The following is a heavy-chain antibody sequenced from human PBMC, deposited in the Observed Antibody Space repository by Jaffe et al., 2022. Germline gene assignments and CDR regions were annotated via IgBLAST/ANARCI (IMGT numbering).Heavy chain of an antibody. D-gene: IGHD3-10*01. CDR2: IYGNDDK. V-gene: IGHV2-5*01. CDR3: AHNQVSYYYGGGSDYYFAY. CDR1: GFSLTTSGVG. J-gene: IGHJ4*02. Sequence: QITLKESGPTLVKPTQTLTLTCTFSGFSLTTSGVGVAWIRQPPGKALECLAVIYGNDDKRYSPSLKSRLTIAKDTSKNQVVLTMTNMDPVDTGTYYCAHNQVSYYYGGGSDYYFAYWGQGALVTVSS.